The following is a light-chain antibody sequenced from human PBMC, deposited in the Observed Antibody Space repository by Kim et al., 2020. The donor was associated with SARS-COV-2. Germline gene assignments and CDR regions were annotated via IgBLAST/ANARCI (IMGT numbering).Light chain of an antibody. Sequence: PGERGPPPCCATQSVSNSYLAWYQQNAGQAPRLLIYGASKRAIGIPDRFSGSGSGTDFTLTISRLEPEDFAVYYCQQYDSSPITFGQGTRLDIK. CDR1: QSVSNSY. CDR2: GAS. V-gene: IGKV3-20*01. J-gene: IGKJ5*01. CDR3: QQYDSSPIT.